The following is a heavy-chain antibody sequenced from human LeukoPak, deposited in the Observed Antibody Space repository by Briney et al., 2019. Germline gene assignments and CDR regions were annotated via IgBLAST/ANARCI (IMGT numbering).Heavy chain of an antibody. CDR3: ASSNYDILTDYFAWYFDL. V-gene: IGHV4-61*01. CDR1: GGSVSSGSYY. Sequence: SETLSLTCTVSGGSVSSGSYYWSWIRQPPGRGLEWIGYIYYSGSTNYNPSLKSRVTISVDTSKNQFSLKLSSVTAADTAVYYCASSNYDILTDYFAWYFDLWGRGTLVTVSS. J-gene: IGHJ2*01. CDR2: IYYSGST. D-gene: IGHD3-9*01.